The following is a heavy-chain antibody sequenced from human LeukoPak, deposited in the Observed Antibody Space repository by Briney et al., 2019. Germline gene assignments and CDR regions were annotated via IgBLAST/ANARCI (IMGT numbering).Heavy chain of an antibody. CDR1: RDSVSSNSAA. CDR2: TYYRSKWYN. V-gene: IGHV6-1*01. Sequence: SQTLSLTCAISRDSVSSNSAAWNWIRQSPSRGLEWLGRTYYRSKWYNDYAVSVKSRIIINPDTSKNQFSLQLDSVTPEDTAVYYCARGGYGDYVSLFQHWGQGTLVTVSS. J-gene: IGHJ1*01. D-gene: IGHD4-17*01. CDR3: ARGGYGDYVSLFQH.